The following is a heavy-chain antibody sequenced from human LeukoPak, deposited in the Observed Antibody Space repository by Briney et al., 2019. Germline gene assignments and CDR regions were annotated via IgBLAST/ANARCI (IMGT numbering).Heavy chain of an antibody. CDR1: GYTFTSYD. Sequence: GASVKVSCKASGYTFTSYDINWVRQATGQGLEWMGWMNPNSGNTGYAQKFQGRVTMTRNTSISTAYMELSSLRSEDTAVYYCARVGKTAVAGTSDYWGQGTLVTVSS. CDR2: MNPNSGNT. V-gene: IGHV1-8*01. J-gene: IGHJ4*02. CDR3: ARVGKTAVAGTSDY. D-gene: IGHD6-19*01.